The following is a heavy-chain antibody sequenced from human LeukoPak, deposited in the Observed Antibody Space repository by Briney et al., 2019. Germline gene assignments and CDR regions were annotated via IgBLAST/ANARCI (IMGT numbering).Heavy chain of an antibody. CDR1: GGSFSGYY. CDR2: INHSGST. D-gene: IGHD3-16*02. J-gene: IGHJ4*02. V-gene: IGHV4-34*01. CDR3: ARGGLYVWGSYRPHPVFDY. Sequence: SETLSLTCAVYGGSFSGYYWSWIRQPPGKGLEWIGEINHSGSTNYNPSLKSRVTISVDTSKNQFSLKLSSVTAADTAVYYCARGGLYVWGSYRPHPVFDYWGQGTLVTVYS.